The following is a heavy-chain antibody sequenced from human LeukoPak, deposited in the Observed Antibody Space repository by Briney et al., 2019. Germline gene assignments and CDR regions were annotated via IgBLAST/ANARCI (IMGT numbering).Heavy chain of an antibody. D-gene: IGHD6-13*01. Sequence: GGSLRLSCAASGFTFSSYSMNWVRQAPGKGLEWVSSISSSSSYIYYADSVKGRFTISRDNAKNSLYLQMNSLSAEDTAVYYCASRLLSSWFIGYWGQGTLVTVSS. CDR2: ISSSSSYI. V-gene: IGHV3-21*01. J-gene: IGHJ4*02. CDR1: GFTFSSYS. CDR3: ASRLLSSWFIGY.